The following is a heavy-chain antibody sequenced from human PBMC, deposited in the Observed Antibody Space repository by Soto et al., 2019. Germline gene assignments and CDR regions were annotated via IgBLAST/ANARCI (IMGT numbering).Heavy chain of an antibody. D-gene: IGHD3-3*01. CDR1: GYTFTSYG. J-gene: IGHJ4*02. CDR3: ARDQSGYLIDY. Sequence: ASVKVSCKASGYTFTSYGISWVRQAPGQGLEWMGIINPSGGSTSYAQKFQGRVTMTRDTSTSTVYMELSSLRSEDTAVYYCARDQSGYLIDYWGQGTLVTVSS. V-gene: IGHV1-46*01. CDR2: INPSGGST.